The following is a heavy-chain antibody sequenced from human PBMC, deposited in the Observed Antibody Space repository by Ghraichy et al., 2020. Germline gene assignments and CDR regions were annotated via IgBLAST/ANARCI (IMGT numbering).Heavy chain of an antibody. CDR1: GYTFTGYY. Sequence: ASVKVSCKASGYTFTGYYMHWVRQAPGQGLEWMGWINPNSGGTNYAQKFQGWVTMTRDTSISTAYMELSRLRSDDTAVYYCARGSPSGYDGPGPLMRWGQGTLVTVSS. D-gene: IGHD5-12*01. J-gene: IGHJ4*02. CDR3: ARGSPSGYDGPGPLMR. CDR2: INPNSGGT. V-gene: IGHV1-2*04.